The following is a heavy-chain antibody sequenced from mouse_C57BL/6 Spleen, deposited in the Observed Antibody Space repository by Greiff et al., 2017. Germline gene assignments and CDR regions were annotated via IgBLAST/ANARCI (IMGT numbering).Heavy chain of an antibody. CDR3: ARNYGSSYVEYFDV. CDR2: IDPSDSET. CDR1: GYTFTSYW. D-gene: IGHD1-1*01. Sequence: QVHVKQPGAELVRPGSSVKLSCKASGYTFTSYWMHWVKQRPIQGLEWIGNIDPSDSETHYNQKFKDKATLTVDKSSSTAYMQLSSLTSEDSAVYYCARNYGSSYVEYFDVWGTGTTVTVSS. V-gene: IGHV1-52*01. J-gene: IGHJ1*03.